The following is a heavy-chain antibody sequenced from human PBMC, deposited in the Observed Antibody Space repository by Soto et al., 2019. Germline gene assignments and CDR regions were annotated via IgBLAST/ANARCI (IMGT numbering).Heavy chain of an antibody. CDR2: IIPIFGTA. J-gene: IGHJ6*02. CDR3: ARQVVIKYYYYGMDF. V-gene: IGHV1-69*13. Sequence: ASVKVSCKASGGTFSSYAISWVRQAPGQGLEWMGGIIPIFGTANYAQKFQGRVTITADESTSTAYMELSSLRSEDTAVYYCARQVVIKYYYYGMDFWGQGTTVTVSS. CDR1: GGTFSSYA. D-gene: IGHD3-22*01.